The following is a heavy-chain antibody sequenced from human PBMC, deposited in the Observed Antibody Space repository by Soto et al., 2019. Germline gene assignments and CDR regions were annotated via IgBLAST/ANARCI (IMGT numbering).Heavy chain of an antibody. CDR3: ARSVDP. Sequence: SETLSLTCTVSGDSISTNSYSWGWIRQPPGKGLEWIGHIFYSGTTYYNPSLKSRVTVSVDTSKNQFSLKLSSVTAADTAVYYCARSVDPWGQGTLVTVSS. V-gene: IGHV4-39*07. CDR2: IFYSGTT. CDR1: GDSISTNSYS. J-gene: IGHJ5*02.